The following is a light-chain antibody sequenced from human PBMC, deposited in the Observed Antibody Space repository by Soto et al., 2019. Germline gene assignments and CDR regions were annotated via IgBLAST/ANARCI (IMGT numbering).Light chain of an antibody. CDR1: QGISRS. CDR3: QQYNSYSWT. V-gene: IGKV1D-16*01. J-gene: IGKJ1*01. Sequence: DIQVTQSPSSVSASKGDRVTISCQASQGISRSLAWYQQKPGTAPKVLIYHASNLQSGVPSRFSGSGSGTEFTLTISSLQPDDFATYYCQQYNSYSWTLGQGTKVDIK. CDR2: HAS.